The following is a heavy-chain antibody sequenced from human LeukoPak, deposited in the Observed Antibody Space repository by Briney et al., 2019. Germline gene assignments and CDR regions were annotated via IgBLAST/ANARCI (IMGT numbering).Heavy chain of an antibody. D-gene: IGHD3-10*01. Sequence: SETLSLTCTVSGGSISSSSYYWGWIRQPPGKGLEWIGSIYYSGSTYYNPSLKSRVTISVDTSKNQFSLKLSSVTAADTAVYYCASLRRYYGSGSYYKGGYWGQGTLVTVSS. CDR3: ASLRRYYGSGSYYKGGY. V-gene: IGHV4-39*01. CDR1: GGSISSSSYY. J-gene: IGHJ4*02. CDR2: IYYSGST.